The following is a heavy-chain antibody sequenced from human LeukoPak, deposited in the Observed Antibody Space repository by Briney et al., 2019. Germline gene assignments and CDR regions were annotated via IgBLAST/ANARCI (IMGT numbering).Heavy chain of an antibody. CDR1: GFTFSNHA. D-gene: IGHD3-3*01. J-gene: IGHJ6*03. V-gene: IGHV3-23*01. CDR3: AKDGHITYYYYYMDV. CDR2: VDGSGGGT. Sequence: GGSLRLSCAASGFTFSNHAMTWLRQAPGKGLEWVSTVDGSGGGTFYADSVKGRFTISRDNAKNTLYLQMNNLRAEDTAVYYCAKDGHITYYYYYMDVWGKGTTVTVSS.